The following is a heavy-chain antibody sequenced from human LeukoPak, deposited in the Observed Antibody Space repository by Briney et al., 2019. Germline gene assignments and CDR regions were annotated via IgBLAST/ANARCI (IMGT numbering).Heavy chain of an antibody. V-gene: IGHV3-23*01. J-gene: IGHJ4*02. D-gene: IGHD3-3*01. CDR2: ISGSGGST. CDR1: GFTFSSYA. CDR3: AKGGQGYDFWSGYFQDFDY. Sequence: GGSLRLSCAASGFTFSSYAMSWVRQAPGKGLEWVSAISGSGGSTYYADSVKGRFTISRDNYKNTLYLQMNSLRAEDTAVYYCAKGGQGYDFWSGYFQDFDYWGQGTLVTVSS.